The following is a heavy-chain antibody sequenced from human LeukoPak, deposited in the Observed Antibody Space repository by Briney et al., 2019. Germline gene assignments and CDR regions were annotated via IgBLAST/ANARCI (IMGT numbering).Heavy chain of an antibody. Sequence: SVKVSCKASGGTFSSYAISWVRQAPGQGLEWMGGIIPIFGTANYAQKFQGRVTITTDESTSTAYMELSSLRSEDTAVYYCARLYYDSSGYYPLTLDYWGQGTLVTVSS. CDR1: GGTFSSYA. CDR3: ARLYYDSSGYYPLTLDY. CDR2: IIPIFGTA. D-gene: IGHD3-22*01. J-gene: IGHJ4*02. V-gene: IGHV1-69*05.